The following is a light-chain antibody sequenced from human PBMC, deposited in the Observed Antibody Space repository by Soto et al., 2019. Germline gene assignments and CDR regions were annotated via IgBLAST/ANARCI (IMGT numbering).Light chain of an antibody. CDR2: AAS. Sequence: DIQMTQSPSSLSASVGDRVTITCRASQSISSYLNWYQQKPGKAPKLLIYAASSLQSGVPSRFSGSGSGTDFTLTISSLQPEDFATYYCQQSYSTPDTFGKGTKV. V-gene: IGKV1-39*01. CDR1: QSISSY. CDR3: QQSYSTPDT. J-gene: IGKJ1*01.